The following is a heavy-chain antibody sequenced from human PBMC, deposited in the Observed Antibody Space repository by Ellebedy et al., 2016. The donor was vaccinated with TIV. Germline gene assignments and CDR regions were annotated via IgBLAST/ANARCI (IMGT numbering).Heavy chain of an antibody. D-gene: IGHD1-14*01. CDR2: IKSKTDGGTT. Sequence: PGGSLRLFCAASGFTFNNAWLTWVRQAPGKGLEWVGRIKSKTDGGTTDYAATVKGRFTISRDDRKNTLYLQMDSLKTEDTAVYYCVTDPDGGPVDYWGQGTLVTVSS. J-gene: IGHJ4*02. V-gene: IGHV3-15*07. CDR1: GFTFNNAW. CDR3: VTDPDGGPVDY.